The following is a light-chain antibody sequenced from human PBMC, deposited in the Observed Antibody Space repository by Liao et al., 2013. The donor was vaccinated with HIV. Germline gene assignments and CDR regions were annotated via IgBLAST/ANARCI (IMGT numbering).Light chain of an antibody. CDR2: YDS. V-gene: IGLV3-21*01. CDR1: NIGSKS. CDR3: QAWDNRIAV. Sequence: SYVLTQPPSVSVAPGKTARITCGGNNIGSKSVHWYQQKPGQAPVLVIYYDSDRPSGIPERFSGSNSGNTATLTISGTQAVDEADYYCQAWDNRIAVFGGGTKLTVL. J-gene: IGLJ2*01.